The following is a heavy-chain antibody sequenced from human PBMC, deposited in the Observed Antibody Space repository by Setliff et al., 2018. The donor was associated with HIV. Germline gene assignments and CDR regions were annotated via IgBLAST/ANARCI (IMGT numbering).Heavy chain of an antibody. CDR2: IYHSGST. D-gene: IGHD2-2*01. J-gene: IGHJ4*02. V-gene: IGHV4-38-2*02. Sequence: PSETLFLTCAVSGYSISSGYYWGWIRQPPGKGLEWIGHIYHSGSTSYNPSLKSRATISVDTSKNQFSLKLSSVTAADTAVYYCAREYCSSTSCYPYDYWGQGTLVTVSS. CDR3: AREYCSSTSCYPYDY. CDR1: GYSISSGYY.